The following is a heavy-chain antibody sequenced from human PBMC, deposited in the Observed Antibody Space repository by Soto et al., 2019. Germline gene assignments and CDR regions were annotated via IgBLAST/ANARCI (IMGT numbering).Heavy chain of an antibody. CDR2: IYYSGST. J-gene: IGHJ5*02. CDR1: GGSISSSSYY. CDR3: ARQEWEPNWFDP. D-gene: IGHD1-26*01. V-gene: IGHV4-39*01. Sequence: SETLSLTCTVSGGSISSSSYYWGWIRQPPGKGLEWIGSIYYSGSTYYNPSLKSRVTISVDTSKNQFSLKLSSVTAADTAVYYCARQEWEPNWFDPWGQGTLVTVSS.